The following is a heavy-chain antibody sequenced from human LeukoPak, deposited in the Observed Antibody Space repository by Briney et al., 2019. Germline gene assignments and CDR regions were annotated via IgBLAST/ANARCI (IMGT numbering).Heavy chain of an antibody. D-gene: IGHD3-22*01. J-gene: IGHJ4*02. Sequence: GGSLRLSCAASGFTFSSYAMSWVRQAPGKGLGWVSGISVSGTSTSNADSVKGRFTISRDNHRNTLYLQMNRLRAEDTALYYCAIMHPYYDGNGYWVQWGQGTLVTVSS. V-gene: IGHV3-23*01. CDR1: GFTFSSYA. CDR3: AIMHPYYDGNGYWVQ. CDR2: ISVSGTST.